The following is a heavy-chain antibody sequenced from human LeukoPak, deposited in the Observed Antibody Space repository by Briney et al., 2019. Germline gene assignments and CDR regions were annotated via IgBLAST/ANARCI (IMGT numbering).Heavy chain of an antibody. V-gene: IGHV4-59*08. D-gene: IGHD2-15*01. CDR3: ARARGRLLLIDY. CDR1: GGSISSYY. J-gene: IGHJ4*02. Sequence: SETLSLTCTVSGGSISSYYWSWIRQPPGKGLEWIGYIYSSGSTNYNPSLKSRITISVDTSKNQFSLKLSSVTAADTAVYYCARARGRLLLIDYWGQGTLVTVSS. CDR2: IYSSGST.